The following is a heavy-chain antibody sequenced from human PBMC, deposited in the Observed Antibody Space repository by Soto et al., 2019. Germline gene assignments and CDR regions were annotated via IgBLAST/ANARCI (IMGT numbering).Heavy chain of an antibody. CDR3: SIVGALLFGGNSEYYSTMDV. V-gene: IGHV4-30-4*08. J-gene: IGHJ6*02. CDR2: IYYSGDT. D-gene: IGHD2-21*02. CDR1: GGSSICGDYY. Sequence: PSETMSLPCTVSGGSSICGDYYWSWIRQHPGKGLEWIGYIYYSGDTSYNPSLKSRVTISIDTSKNQFSLKLSSVTAADTAFYYCSIVGALLFGGNSEYYSTMDVWGQGTTVTVSS.